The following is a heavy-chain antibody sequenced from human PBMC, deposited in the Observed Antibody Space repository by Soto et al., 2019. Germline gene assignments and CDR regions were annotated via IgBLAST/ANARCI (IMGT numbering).Heavy chain of an antibody. J-gene: IGHJ4*02. V-gene: IGHV3-23*01. D-gene: IGHD2-2*02. CDR1: GFTFSSYA. Sequence: GSLRLSCAASGFTFSSYAMSWVRQAPGKGLEWVSAISGSGGSTYYADSVKGRFTISRDNSKNTLYLQMNSLRAEDTAVYYCAKVGSAFQLLYPLYYFDYWGQGTLVTVSS. CDR2: ISGSGGST. CDR3: AKVGSAFQLLYPLYYFDY.